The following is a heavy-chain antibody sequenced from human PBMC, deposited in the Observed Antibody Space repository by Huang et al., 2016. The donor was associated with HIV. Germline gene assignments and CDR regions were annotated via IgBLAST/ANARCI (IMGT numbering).Heavy chain of an antibody. Sequence: EVQLVESGGGLVQPGGSLRLSCAASGFTFSSSWLHWGRQAQGKGLVWVSRINSDGSSSGYADSVKGRFTISRDNAKNTLYLQMNSLRAEDTAVYYCVRDPRIQSWLNYFDYWGQGTLVSVSS. V-gene: IGHV3-74*01. CDR3: VRDPRIQSWLNYFDY. CDR1: GFTFSSSW. J-gene: IGHJ4*02. D-gene: IGHD3-22*01. CDR2: INSDGSSS.